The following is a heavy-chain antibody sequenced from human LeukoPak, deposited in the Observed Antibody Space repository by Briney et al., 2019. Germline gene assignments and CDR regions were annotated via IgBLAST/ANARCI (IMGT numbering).Heavy chain of an antibody. Sequence: GGSLRLSCAASGFTFSNYWMSWVRQAPGKGLEWVSATSGNGAKKFYADSVKGRFTISRDNSRNTLYLQMNSLRAEDTAIYYCARDRAYSFDNWGQGTLVTVSS. J-gene: IGHJ4*02. D-gene: IGHD2-21*01. CDR3: ARDRAYSFDN. CDR1: GFTFSNYW. V-gene: IGHV3-23*01. CDR2: TSGNGAKK.